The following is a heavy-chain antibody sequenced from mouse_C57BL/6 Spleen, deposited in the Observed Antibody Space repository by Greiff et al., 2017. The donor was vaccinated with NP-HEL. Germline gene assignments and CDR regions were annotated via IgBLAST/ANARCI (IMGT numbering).Heavy chain of an antibody. CDR3: ASQGYGSRYGSAMAY. CDR1: GYAFSSSW. D-gene: IGHD1-1*01. V-gene: IGHV1-82*01. Sequence: QVQLKESGPELVKPGASVKISCKASGYAFSSSWMNWVKQRPGKGLEWIGRCYPGDGDTNYNGKFMGKATLSGDKSSSTAYMQLSSLTSRDSAVYFCASQGYGSRYGSAMAYWGQGTSVTVSA. CDR2: CYPGDGDT. J-gene: IGHJ4*01.